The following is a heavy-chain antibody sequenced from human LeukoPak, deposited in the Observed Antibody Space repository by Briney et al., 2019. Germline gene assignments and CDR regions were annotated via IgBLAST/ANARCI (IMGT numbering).Heavy chain of an antibody. V-gene: IGHV3-11*01. CDR3: AGSWTSLDAFDI. CDR2: ISGSVTTI. CDR1: GFTFSDYY. D-gene: IGHD3/OR15-3a*01. J-gene: IGHJ3*02. Sequence: GGSLRLSCAASGFTFSDYYMSWIRQAPGKGLEWLSYISGSVTTIYYADSVKGRFTISRDNAKNSLYLEMTSLRADDTAMYYCAGSWTSLDAFDIWGQGTMVTVSS.